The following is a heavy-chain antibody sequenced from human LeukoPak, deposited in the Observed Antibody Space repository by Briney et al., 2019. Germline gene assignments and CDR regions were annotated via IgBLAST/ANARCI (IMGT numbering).Heavy chain of an antibody. D-gene: IGHD5-18*01. Sequence: SETLSLTCIVSGGSISSGTYYWGWIRQPPGKGLEWIGSIYYSGSTYYNPSLKSRITISVDTSKNQFSLKLSSVTAADTAVYYCARVVDTHFDYWGQGTLVTVSS. CDR3: ARVVDTHFDY. CDR1: GGSISSGTYY. CDR2: IYYSGST. V-gene: IGHV4-39*01. J-gene: IGHJ4*02.